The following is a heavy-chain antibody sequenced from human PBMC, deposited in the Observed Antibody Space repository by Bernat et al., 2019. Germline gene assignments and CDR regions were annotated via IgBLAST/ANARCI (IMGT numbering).Heavy chain of an antibody. CDR2: INHSGST. D-gene: IGHD3-3*01. V-gene: IGHV4-34*01. CDR3: AVWPGEWLWTEKAYYFDY. J-gene: IGHJ4*02. CDR1: RGSFSGYC. Sequence: QVQLQQWGAGLLRPSETLSLTCAVYRGSFSGYCWSWIRQPPGKGLEWIGEINHSGSTNYNPSLKGRVTISVDTSKNQFSLKLSSVTAADTAVYYCAVWPGEWLWTEKAYYFDYWGQGTLVTVSS.